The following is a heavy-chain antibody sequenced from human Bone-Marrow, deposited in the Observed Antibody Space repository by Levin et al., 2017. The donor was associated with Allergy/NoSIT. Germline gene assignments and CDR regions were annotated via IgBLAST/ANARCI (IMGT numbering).Heavy chain of an antibody. CDR1: GGSFSGYY. J-gene: IGHJ6*03. CDR2: INHSGST. Sequence: ASETLSLTCAVYGGSFSGYYWSWIRQPPGKGLEWIGEINHSGSTNYNPSLKSRVTISVDTSKNQFSLKLSSVTAADTAVYYCARVSWGSTNYYYYYYMDVWGKGTTVTVSS. V-gene: IGHV4-34*01. D-gene: IGHD3-16*01. CDR3: ARVSWGSTNYYYYYYMDV.